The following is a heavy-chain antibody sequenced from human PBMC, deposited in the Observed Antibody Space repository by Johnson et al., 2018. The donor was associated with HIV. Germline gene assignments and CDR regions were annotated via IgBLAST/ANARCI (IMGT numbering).Heavy chain of an antibody. Sequence: QVQLVESGGSAVHPGTSLRLSCVASGFTFRNFAMHWVRQAPGKGLEWVAFIRYDGSNKYYADSVKGRFTISRDNSKNTLYLQMNSLRAEDTAVYYCAKNHWELLPSREESAFDIWGQGTMVTVSS. CDR1: GFTFRNFA. CDR3: AKNHWELLPSREESAFDI. D-gene: IGHD1-26*01. CDR2: IRYDGSNK. J-gene: IGHJ3*02. V-gene: IGHV3-30*02.